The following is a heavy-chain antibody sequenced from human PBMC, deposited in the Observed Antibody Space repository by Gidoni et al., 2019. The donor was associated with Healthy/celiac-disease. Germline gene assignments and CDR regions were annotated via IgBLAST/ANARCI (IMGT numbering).Heavy chain of an antibody. Sequence: QVQLVESGGGVVQPGRSLRLSCAASGFTFSSYGMHWVRQAPGKGLEWVAGIWYDGSNKYYADSVKGRFTISRDNSKNTLYLQMNSLRAEDTAVYYCARGGGGGYDSDYWGQGTLVTVSS. D-gene: IGHD5-12*01. J-gene: IGHJ4*02. CDR3: ARGGGGGYDSDY. CDR1: GFTFSSYG. CDR2: IWYDGSNK. V-gene: IGHV3-33*01.